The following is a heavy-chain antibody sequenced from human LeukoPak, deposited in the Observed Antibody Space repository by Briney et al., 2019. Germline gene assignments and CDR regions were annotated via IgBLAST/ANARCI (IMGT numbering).Heavy chain of an antibody. CDR1: GFTFSSYW. CDR2: IEQDGSDK. J-gene: IGHJ4*02. V-gene: IGHV3-7*05. CDR3: ARSGYYFDY. Sequence: GGSLRLSCAASGFTFSSYWMSWVRQAPGKGLEWVANIEQDGSDKYYVDSVKGRFTISRDNANNALYLQMNSLRAEDTAVYYCARSGYYFDYWGQGTLVTVSS. D-gene: IGHD6-25*01.